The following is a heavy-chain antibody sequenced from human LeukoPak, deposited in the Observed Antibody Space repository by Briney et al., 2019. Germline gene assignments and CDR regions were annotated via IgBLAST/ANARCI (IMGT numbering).Heavy chain of an antibody. CDR3: ARQWLDYYYYGMDV. CDR2: IYYSGST. J-gene: IGHJ6*02. CDR1: GVSISSYY. V-gene: IGHV4-59*01. Sequence: SETLSLTCTVSGVSISSYYWSWIRQPPGKGLEWIGYIYYSGSTNYNPSLKSRVTISVDTSKNQFSLKLSSVTAADTAVYYCARQWLDYYYYGMDVWGQGTTVTVSS. D-gene: IGHD6-19*01.